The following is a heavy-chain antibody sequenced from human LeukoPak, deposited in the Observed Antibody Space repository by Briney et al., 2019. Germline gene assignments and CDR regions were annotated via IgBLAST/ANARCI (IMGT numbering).Heavy chain of an antibody. CDR3: AREGYNYGRSYYYGMDV. CDR2: IYYSGST. V-gene: IGHV4-31*03. J-gene: IGHJ6*02. CDR1: GGSISSGGYY. D-gene: IGHD5-18*01. Sequence: SETLSLTCTVSGGSISSGGYYWSWIRQHPGKGLEWIGYIYYSGSTNYNPSLKSRVTISVDMSKNQFSLKLSSGTAADTAVYYCAREGYNYGRSYYYGMDVWGQGTTVTVSS.